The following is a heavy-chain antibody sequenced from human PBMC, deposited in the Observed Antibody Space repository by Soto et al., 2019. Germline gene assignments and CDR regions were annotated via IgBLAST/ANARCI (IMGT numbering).Heavy chain of an antibody. J-gene: IGHJ4*02. V-gene: IGHV4-34*01. CDR3: ARALGYTYGHLPIDY. D-gene: IGHD5-18*01. CDR2: INHSGNT. CDR1: GGSFSGYY. Sequence: SETLSLTCAVYGGSFSGYYWSWIRQPPGKGLEWIGEINHSGNTNYNPSLKSRVTISVDTSKNQFSLKLNSVTAADTAVYYCARALGYTYGHLPIDYWGQGTLVTVSS.